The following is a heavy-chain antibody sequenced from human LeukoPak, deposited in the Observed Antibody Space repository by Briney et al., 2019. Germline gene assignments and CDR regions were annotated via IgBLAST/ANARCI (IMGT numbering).Heavy chain of an antibody. CDR2: ISSSSSTI. CDR1: GLTFSNYG. CDR3: ARDPGGIAAAGTADY. Sequence: PGGTLRLSCAASGLTFSNYGMSWVRQAPGKGLEWVSYISSSSSTIYYADSVKGQFTISRDNAKNSLYLQMNSLRAEDTAVYYCARDPGGIAAAGTADYWGQGTLVTVSS. J-gene: IGHJ4*02. V-gene: IGHV3-48*01. D-gene: IGHD6-13*01.